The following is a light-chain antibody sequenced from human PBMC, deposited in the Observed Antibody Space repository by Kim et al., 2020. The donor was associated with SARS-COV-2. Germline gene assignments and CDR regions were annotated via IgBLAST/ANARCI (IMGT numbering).Light chain of an antibody. CDR2: YDS. V-gene: IGLV3-21*04. J-gene: IGLJ3*02. CDR3: QVWDSSSDQPV. CDR1: NIGSKS. Sequence: SYELTQPPSVSVAPGKTARITCGGNNIGSKSVHRYQQKPGQAPVLVIYYDSDRPSGIPERFSGSNSGNTATLTISRVEAGDEADYYCQVWDSSSDQPVFGGGTKVTVL.